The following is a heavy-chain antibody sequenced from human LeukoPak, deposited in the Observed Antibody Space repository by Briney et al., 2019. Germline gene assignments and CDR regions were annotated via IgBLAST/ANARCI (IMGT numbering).Heavy chain of an antibody. J-gene: IGHJ4*02. CDR2: ISGSGGST. D-gene: IGHD6-19*01. CDR3: AKELSSGYYGYYFDY. Sequence: QPGGPLRLSCAASGFTFSSYAMSWVRQAPGKGLEWVSTISGSGGSTNYADSVKGRFTISRDNSKNTLYLQMNSLRAEDTAVHYCAKELSSGYYGYYFDYWGQGTLVTVSS. CDR1: GFTFSSYA. V-gene: IGHV3-23*01.